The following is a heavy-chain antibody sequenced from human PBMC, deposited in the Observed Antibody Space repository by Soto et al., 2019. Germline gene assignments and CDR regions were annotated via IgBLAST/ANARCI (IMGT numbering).Heavy chain of an antibody. CDR2: VNSDESRT. CDR3: ARGALMTGGYYIHY. CDR1: GFILSNYW. J-gene: IGHJ4*02. Sequence: DVQLVESGGGLVQPGGSLRLSCAASGFILSNYWMHWVRQVPGKGLVWVSRVNSDESRTTYADSVKGRFTISRDNAKNTVYLQMNSLRAEDTAVYYCARGALMTGGYYIHYWGQGTLVTVSS. V-gene: IGHV3-74*01. D-gene: IGHD3-3*01.